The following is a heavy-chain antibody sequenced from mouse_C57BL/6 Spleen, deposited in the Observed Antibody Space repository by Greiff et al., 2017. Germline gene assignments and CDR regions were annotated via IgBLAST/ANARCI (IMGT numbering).Heavy chain of an antibody. CDR1: GFTFSDYG. J-gene: IGHJ4*01. V-gene: IGHV5-15*01. CDR3: ARRAEVYAMDY. CDR2: ISNLAYSI. Sequence: EVKLMESGGGLVQPGGSLKLSCAASGFTFSDYGMAWVRQAPRKGPEWVAFISNLAYSIYYADTVTGRFTISRENAKNTLYLEMSSLRSEDTAMYYCARRAEVYAMDYWGQGTSVTVSS.